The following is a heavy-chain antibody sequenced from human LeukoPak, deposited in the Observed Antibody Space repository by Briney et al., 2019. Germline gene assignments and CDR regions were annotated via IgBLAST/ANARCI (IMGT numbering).Heavy chain of an antibody. D-gene: IGHD3-22*01. CDR3: ARADNYYDSSGYWIDY. Sequence: SVKVSCKASGGTFSSYAISWVRQAPGQGLEWMGRIIPILGIANYAQEFQGRVTITADKSTSTAYMELSSLRSEDTAVYYCARADNYYDSSGYWIDYWGQGTLVTVSS. V-gene: IGHV1-69*04. CDR1: GGTFSSYA. J-gene: IGHJ4*02. CDR2: IIPILGIA.